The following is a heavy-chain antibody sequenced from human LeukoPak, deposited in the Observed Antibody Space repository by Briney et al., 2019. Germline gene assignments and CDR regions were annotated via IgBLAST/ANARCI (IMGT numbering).Heavy chain of an antibody. J-gene: IGHJ6*02. Sequence: PGRSLRLSCAASGFTFSSYGMHWVRQAPGKGLEWVAVISYDGSNKYYADSVKGRFTISRDNSKNTLYLQMNSLRAEDTAVYYCAKADSSGWHNYYYYGMDVWGQGTTVTVSS. CDR1: GFTFSSYG. V-gene: IGHV3-30*18. D-gene: IGHD6-19*01. CDR2: ISYDGSNK. CDR3: AKADSSGWHNYYYYGMDV.